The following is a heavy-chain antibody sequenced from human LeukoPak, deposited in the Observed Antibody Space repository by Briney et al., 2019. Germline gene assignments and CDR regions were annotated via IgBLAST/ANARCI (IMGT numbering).Heavy chain of an antibody. CDR1: GFTFSSYS. V-gene: IGHV3-21*01. CDR2: ISSSSRYI. D-gene: IGHD3-10*02. J-gene: IGHJ6*04. CDR3: AELGITMIGGV. Sequence: GGSLRLSCAASGFTFSSYSMNWVRQAPGKGLEWVSSISSSSRYIYYADSVKGRFTIPRDNAKNSLYLQMNSLRAEDTAVYYCAELGITMIGGVWGKGTTVTISS.